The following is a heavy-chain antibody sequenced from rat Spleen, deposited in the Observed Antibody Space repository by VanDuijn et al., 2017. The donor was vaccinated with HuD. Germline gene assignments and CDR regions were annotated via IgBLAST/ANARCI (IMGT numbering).Heavy chain of an antibody. D-gene: IGHD1-10*01. CDR3: ARRLYNNYYFDY. CDR1: GFTFSDYA. J-gene: IGHJ2*01. Sequence: EVQLVESGGGLVQPGRSLKLSCAASGFTFSDYAMAWVRQAPKKGLEWVATISPSGDDTYYRDSGKGRFTVSRDNAKSTLYMQMDSLRSEDTATYYCARRLYNNYYFDYWGQGVMVTVSS. V-gene: IGHV5S23*01. CDR2: ISPSGDDT.